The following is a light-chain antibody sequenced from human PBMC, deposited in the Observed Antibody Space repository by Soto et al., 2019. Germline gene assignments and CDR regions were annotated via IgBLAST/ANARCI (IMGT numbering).Light chain of an antibody. Sequence: QSVVTQPPPVSGAPGQRVTISCTGSSSNSGAGYDVHWYQQLPGTAPKLLIYGNNNRPSGVPDRFSGSKSGTSASLAITGLQAEDEADYYCQSYDSSLSGPVFGGGTKLTVL. CDR3: QSYDSSLSGPV. CDR1: SSNSGAGYD. V-gene: IGLV1-40*01. J-gene: IGLJ2*01. CDR2: GNN.